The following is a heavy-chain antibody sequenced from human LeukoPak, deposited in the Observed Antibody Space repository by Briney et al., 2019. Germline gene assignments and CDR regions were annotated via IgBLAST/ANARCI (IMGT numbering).Heavy chain of an antibody. Sequence: GGSLRLSCAASGFSFSSYWMHWVRQAPGKGLEWVAVISYDGSNKYYADSVKGRFTISRDNSKNTLYLQMNSLRAEDTAIYYCAKERLGATTPNPDYWGQGTLVTVSS. J-gene: IGHJ4*02. CDR2: ISYDGSNK. CDR1: GFSFSSYW. D-gene: IGHD1-26*01. V-gene: IGHV3-30*18. CDR3: AKERLGATTPNPDY.